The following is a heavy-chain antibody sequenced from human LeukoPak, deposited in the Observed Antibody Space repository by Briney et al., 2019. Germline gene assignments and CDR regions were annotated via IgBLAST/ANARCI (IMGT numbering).Heavy chain of an antibody. D-gene: IGHD2-15*01. CDR1: GFTFSDYY. V-gene: IGHV3-11*04. CDR3: ARDGLAAATLHWCFDL. Sequence: GGSLRLSCAASGFTFSDYYMSWIRQAPGKGLEWVSYISSSGSTIYYADSVKGRFTISRDNAKNSLYLQMNSLRAEDTAVYYCARDGLAAATLHWCFDLWGRGTLVTVSS. J-gene: IGHJ2*01. CDR2: ISSSGSTI.